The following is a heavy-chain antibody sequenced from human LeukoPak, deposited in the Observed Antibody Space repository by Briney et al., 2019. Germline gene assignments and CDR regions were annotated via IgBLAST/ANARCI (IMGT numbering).Heavy chain of an antibody. D-gene: IGHD6-19*01. CDR3: ARVQVAVISYFDY. V-gene: IGHV1-18*01. CDR2: ISAYNGNT. J-gene: IGHJ4*02. CDR1: GYTFTSYG. Sequence: ASVKVSCKASGYTFTSYGISWVRQAPGQGLEWMGWISAYNGNTNYAQKLQGRVTMTTDTSTSTGYMELRSLRSGDTAVYYCARVQVAVISYFDYWGQGTLVTVSS.